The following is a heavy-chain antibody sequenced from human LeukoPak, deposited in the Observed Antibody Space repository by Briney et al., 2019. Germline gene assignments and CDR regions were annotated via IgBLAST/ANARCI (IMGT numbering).Heavy chain of an antibody. D-gene: IGHD6-19*01. Sequence: GGSLKISCKGSGYTFTRYWIAWERKMPRNGLYWLAIMKPVDADVTYSPSFQGQVTGSVDKSAYLQWSSLRAADTAIYYCARRPTSGQYYFDEWGQGTLVTVPS. CDR1: GYTFTRYW. J-gene: IGHJ4*02. CDR2: MKPVDADV. V-gene: IGHV5-51*01. CDR3: ARRPTSGQYYFDE.